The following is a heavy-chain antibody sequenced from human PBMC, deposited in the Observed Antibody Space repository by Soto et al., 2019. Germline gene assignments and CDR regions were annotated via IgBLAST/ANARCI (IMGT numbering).Heavy chain of an antibody. CDR1: GFTFSSYS. CDR3: ARDLFAGTTTREEYFDY. V-gene: IGHV3-21*01. Sequence: PGGSLRLSCAASGFTFSSYSMNWVRQAPGKGLEWVSSISSSSSCIYYADSVKGRFTISRDNAKNSLYLQMNSLRAEDTAVYYCARDLFAGTTTREEYFDYWGQGTLVTVSS. J-gene: IGHJ4*02. CDR2: ISSSSSCI. D-gene: IGHD1-1*01.